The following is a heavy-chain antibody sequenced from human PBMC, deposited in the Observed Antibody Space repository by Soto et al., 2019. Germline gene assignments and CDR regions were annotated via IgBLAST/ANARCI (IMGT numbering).Heavy chain of an antibody. CDR1: GASISSFN. D-gene: IGHD6-13*01. CDR3: ARDRGEYTSSWFWYFSH. V-gene: IGHV4-4*07. J-gene: IGHJ2*01. Sequence: PXGTLSLTCSVSGASISSFNWNWVRQPSGKGPEWVGRLNIAGTINYNPSLKSRITMSMDTSKNQISLHLRSVTAADTAIYYCARDRGEYTSSWFWYFSHWGHGTLVTVSS. CDR2: LNIAGTI.